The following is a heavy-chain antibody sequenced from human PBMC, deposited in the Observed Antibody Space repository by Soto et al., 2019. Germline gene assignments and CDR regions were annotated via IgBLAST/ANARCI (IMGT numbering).Heavy chain of an antibody. V-gene: IGHV3-23*01. Sequence: EVQLLESGGGLVQPGGSLRLSCAASGFTFSSYAMSWVRQAPGKGLEWVSAISASGGSTYYADSVKGRFTISRDHSKNTLYLQMNSLRADDTAVYYCAKLDNYDFWSDSSHNWFDPWGQGILVTVSS. CDR1: GFTFSSYA. D-gene: IGHD3-3*01. J-gene: IGHJ5*02. CDR3: AKLDNYDFWSDSSHNWFDP. CDR2: ISASGGST.